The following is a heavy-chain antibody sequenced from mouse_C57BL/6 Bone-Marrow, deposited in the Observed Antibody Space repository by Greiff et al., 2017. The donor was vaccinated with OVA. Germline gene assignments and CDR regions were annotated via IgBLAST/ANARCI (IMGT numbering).Heavy chain of an antibody. J-gene: IGHJ4*01. V-gene: IGHV5-6*01. CDR2: ISSGGSYT. CDR3: ARPRYYGYAMDY. D-gene: IGHD1-1*02. CDR1: GFTFSSYG. Sequence: EVQVVESGGDLVKPGGSLKLSCAASGFTFSSYGMSWVRQTPDKRLEWVATISSGGSYTYYPDSVKGRFTISRDNAKNTLYLQMSSLKSEDTAMYYCARPRYYGYAMDYWGQGTSVTVSS.